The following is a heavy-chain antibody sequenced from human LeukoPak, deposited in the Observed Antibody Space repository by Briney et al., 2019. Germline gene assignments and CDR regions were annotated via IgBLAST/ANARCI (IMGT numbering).Heavy chain of an antibody. CDR1: GASVSSGSYY. CDR3: ARHFYWSSTNVGYYYGMDV. D-gene: IGHD2-2*01. V-gene: IGHV4-61*01. CDR2: IYYSGST. J-gene: IGHJ6*02. Sequence: SETLSLTCNVSGASVSSGSYYWSWIRQPPGKGLEWIGYIYYSGSTNYNPSLKSRVTISVDTSKNQFSLKLSSVTAADTAVYYCARHFYWSSTNVGYYYGMDVWGQGTTVTVSS.